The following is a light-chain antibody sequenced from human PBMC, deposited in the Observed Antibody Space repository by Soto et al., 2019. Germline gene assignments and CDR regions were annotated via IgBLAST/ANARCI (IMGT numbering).Light chain of an antibody. CDR3: QQYDNWPRT. J-gene: IGKJ1*01. CDR1: QSISTK. V-gene: IGKV3-15*01. Sequence: EIVMTQSPVTLSVSPGERATLSCRASQSISTKLAWYQQKPGQAPRLLIYGASTRATGIPARFSGSGSGTDFILTISSLQSEDFAVYWCQQYDNWPRTFGQGTRWIS. CDR2: GAS.